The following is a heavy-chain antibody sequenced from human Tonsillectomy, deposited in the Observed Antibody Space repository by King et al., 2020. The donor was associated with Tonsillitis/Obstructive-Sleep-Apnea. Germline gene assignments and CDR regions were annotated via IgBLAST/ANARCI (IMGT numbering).Heavy chain of an antibody. V-gene: IGHV4-59*01. Sequence: QLQESGPGLVKPSETLSLTCTVSGGSISSYYWSWIRQPPGKGLEWIGYIYYSGSTNYNTSLKSRVTISVDTSKKQFSLQLSSVTAAETAGYYCSRGRRYYDSSGYYVDYYYYYMDVWGKGTTVTVSS. J-gene: IGHJ6*03. CDR3: SRGRRYYDSSGYYVDYYYYYMDV. CDR1: GGSISSYY. D-gene: IGHD3-22*01. CDR2: IYYSGST.